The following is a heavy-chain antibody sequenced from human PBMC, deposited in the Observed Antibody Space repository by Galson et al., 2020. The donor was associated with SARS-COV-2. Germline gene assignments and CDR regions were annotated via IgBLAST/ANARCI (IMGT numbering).Heavy chain of an antibody. CDR1: GFTFGDYA. CDR2: IRSKAYGGTT. J-gene: IGHJ4*02. D-gene: IGHD2-15*01. V-gene: IGHV3-49*04. CDR3: TREGIVVVVAPYYFDY. Sequence: TGGSLRLSCTASGFTFGDYAMSWVRQAPGKGLAWVGFIRSKAYGGTTEYAASVKGRFTISRDDSKSIAYLQMNSLKTEDTAVYYCTREGIVVVVAPYYFDYWGQGTLVTVSS.